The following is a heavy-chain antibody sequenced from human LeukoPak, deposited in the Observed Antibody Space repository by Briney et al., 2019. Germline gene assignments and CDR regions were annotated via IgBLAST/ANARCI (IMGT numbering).Heavy chain of an antibody. CDR2: ISGSGGST. D-gene: IGHD3-22*01. Sequence: PGGSLRLSCAASGFTFSSYAMSWVRQAPGKGLEWVSAISGSGGSTYYADSVKGRFTISRDNSKNTLYLQMDSLRAEDTAVYYCAKDGTMIVVWYFDLWGRGTLVTVSS. CDR3: AKDGTMIVVWYFDL. J-gene: IGHJ2*01. CDR1: GFTFSSYA. V-gene: IGHV3-23*01.